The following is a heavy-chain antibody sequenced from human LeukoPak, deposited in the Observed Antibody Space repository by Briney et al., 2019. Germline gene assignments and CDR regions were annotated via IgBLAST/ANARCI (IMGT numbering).Heavy chain of an antibody. CDR1: GYTFTSYD. Sequence: ASVKVSCKASGYTFTSYDINWVRQATGQGLEWMGWMNPNSGNTGYAQKFQGRVTMTRNTSISTAYMELSSLRSEDTAVYYCATLAPMTTAAGRAFDIWGQGTMVTVSS. V-gene: IGHV1-8*01. D-gene: IGHD4-17*01. J-gene: IGHJ3*02. CDR3: ATLAPMTTAAGRAFDI. CDR2: MNPNSGNT.